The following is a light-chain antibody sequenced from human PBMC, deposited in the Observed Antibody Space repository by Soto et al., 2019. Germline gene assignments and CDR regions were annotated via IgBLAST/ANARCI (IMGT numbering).Light chain of an antibody. Sequence: EIVLTQSPGTLSLSPGERATLSCRSSHSVSSNYLAWYQQKPGQAPRLLIYDVSSRATGIPDRFSGSGSGTDFPLTISRLEPVDFAVYYCQQYGISPTFGQGTKVETK. CDR1: HSVSSNY. CDR3: QQYGISPT. J-gene: IGKJ1*01. V-gene: IGKV3-20*01. CDR2: DVS.